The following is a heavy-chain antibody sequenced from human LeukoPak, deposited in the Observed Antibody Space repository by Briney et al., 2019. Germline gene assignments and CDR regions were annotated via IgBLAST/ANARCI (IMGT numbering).Heavy chain of an antibody. CDR1: GGSFSNYY. V-gene: IGHV4-34*01. J-gene: IGHJ6*03. CDR2: INDSGRI. CDR3: ARRWNYGRNYYIDV. Sequence: PSETLSLTCAVYGGSFSNYYWSWIRQPPGKGLEWMGEINDSGRINYNPSLMSRVTISVDTSKNQFSLRLTSVTARDAAVYYCARRWNYGRNYYIDVWGKGATVSVSS. D-gene: IGHD1-7*01.